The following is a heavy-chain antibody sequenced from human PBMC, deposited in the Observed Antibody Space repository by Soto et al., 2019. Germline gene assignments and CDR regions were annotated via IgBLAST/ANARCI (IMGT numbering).Heavy chain of an antibody. Sequence: GGSLRLSCAASGFTFSIYARSWVRQAPGKGLEWVSTIGGSGGGASYADIVRGRFTISRDNSQNTLYLQMNSLRAEDTAVYYCAKDAPGSGWLSDYWGQGTLVTVSS. V-gene: IGHV3-23*01. J-gene: IGHJ4*02. CDR3: AKDAPGSGWLSDY. CDR1: GFTFSIYA. CDR2: IGGSGGGA. D-gene: IGHD3-22*01.